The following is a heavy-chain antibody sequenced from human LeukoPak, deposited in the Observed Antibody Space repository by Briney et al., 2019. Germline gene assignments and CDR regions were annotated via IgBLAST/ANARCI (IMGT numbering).Heavy chain of an antibody. CDR2: ISGSGGNT. Sequence: PGGSLRLSCATSGFTFSSYAMNWVRQGPGKGLEWVSIISGSGGNTYYADSVKGRFTISRDNSKNTLYLQMNSLRAEDTAVYYCAKDPDYYESSGYFDYWGQGTLVSVSS. D-gene: IGHD3-22*01. CDR3: AKDPDYYESSGYFDY. CDR1: GFTFSSYA. V-gene: IGHV3-23*01. J-gene: IGHJ4*02.